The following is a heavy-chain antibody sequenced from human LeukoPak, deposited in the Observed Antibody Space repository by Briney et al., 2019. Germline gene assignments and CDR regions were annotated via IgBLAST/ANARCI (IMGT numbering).Heavy chain of an antibody. D-gene: IGHD2-15*01. Sequence: GGSLRLSCAASGFTFSSYAMSWVRQAPGKGLEWVSAISGSGGSTYYADSVKGRFTISRDNSKNTLYLQMNSLRAEDTAVYYCAKDWNIVVVVAAYDAFDIWGQGTMVTVSS. J-gene: IGHJ3*02. CDR1: GFTFSSYA. V-gene: IGHV3-23*01. CDR3: AKDWNIVVVVAAYDAFDI. CDR2: ISGSGGST.